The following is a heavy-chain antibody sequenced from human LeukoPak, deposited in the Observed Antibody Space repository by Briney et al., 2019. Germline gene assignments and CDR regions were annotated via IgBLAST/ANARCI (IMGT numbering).Heavy chain of an antibody. Sequence: PSETLSLTCTVSGGSISSSSYYWGWIRQPPGKGLEWIGSIYYSGSTYYNPSLRSRVTISVDTSKNQFSLKLSSVTAADTAVYYCARGYYYDSSGYPVDYWGQGTLVTVSS. CDR1: GGSISSSSYY. CDR3: ARGYYYDSSGYPVDY. V-gene: IGHV4-39*07. CDR2: IYYSGST. J-gene: IGHJ4*02. D-gene: IGHD3-22*01.